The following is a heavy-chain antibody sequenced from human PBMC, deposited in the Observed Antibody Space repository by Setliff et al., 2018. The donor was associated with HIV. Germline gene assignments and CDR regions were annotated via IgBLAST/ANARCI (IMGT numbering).Heavy chain of an antibody. CDR3: ARGLNYYGSGSYLPLGY. D-gene: IGHD3-10*01. CDR2: IDHSGST. J-gene: IGHJ4*02. CDR1: GGSFNDYY. V-gene: IGHV4-34*01. Sequence: SETLSLTCAVYGGSFNDYYWTWIRQPPGKGLEWIGEIDHSGSTKYHASLKSRVTISIDTSKNQISLKLSSVTAADTAVFYCARGLNYYGSGSYLPLGYWGQGTLVTVSS.